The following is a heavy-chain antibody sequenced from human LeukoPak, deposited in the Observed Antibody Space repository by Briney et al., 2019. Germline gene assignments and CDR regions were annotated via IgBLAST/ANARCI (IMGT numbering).Heavy chain of an antibody. CDR1: GYSFTSYW. CDR2: IYPGDSDT. CDR3: ARRYYYDSSGYYFDAFDI. J-gene: IGHJ3*02. Sequence: GESLKISCKGSGYSFTSYWIGWVRQMPAKGLEWMGIIYPGDSDTRYSPSFQGQVTISADKSISTAYLQWSSLKASDTAMYYCARRYYYDSSGYYFDAFDIWGQGTMVTVSS. V-gene: IGHV5-51*01. D-gene: IGHD3-22*01.